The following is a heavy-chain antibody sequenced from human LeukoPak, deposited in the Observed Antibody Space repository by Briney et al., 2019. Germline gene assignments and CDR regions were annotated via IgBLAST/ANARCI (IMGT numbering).Heavy chain of an antibody. V-gene: IGHV4-34*01. Sequence: SETLSLTCAVYGGSSSGYYWSWIRQPPGKGLEWIGEINHNGSTNYNPSLKSRVTISVDTSKNQFSLKLSSVTAADTAVYYCARRGARLSIAARRYFDYWGQGTLVTVSS. CDR1: GGSSSGYY. CDR2: INHNGST. D-gene: IGHD6-6*01. J-gene: IGHJ4*02. CDR3: ARRGARLSIAARRYFDY.